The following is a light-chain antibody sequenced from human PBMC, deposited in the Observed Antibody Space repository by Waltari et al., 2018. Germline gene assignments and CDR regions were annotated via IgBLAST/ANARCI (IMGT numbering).Light chain of an antibody. CDR1: NSNIGSNT. Sequence: QSVLTQPPSASGTPGQRVTISCSGSNSNIGSNTVNCYQQLPGTAPKLLIHNNSQRPSGFPDRFSGSNSGTSAALGISGLQSEDEGAYYCAAWDDSLNGFYVFGTGTKVTVL. CDR2: NNS. CDR3: AAWDDSLNGFYV. J-gene: IGLJ1*01. V-gene: IGLV1-44*01.